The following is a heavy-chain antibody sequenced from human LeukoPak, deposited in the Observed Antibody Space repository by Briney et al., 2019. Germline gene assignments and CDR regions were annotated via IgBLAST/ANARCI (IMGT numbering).Heavy chain of an antibody. J-gene: IGHJ4*02. D-gene: IGHD3-3*01. Sequence: NPSETLFLTCTVSGYSISSGYYWGWIRQPPGKGLEWIGSIFQSGSTYYNPSLKSRVTISLDTSKNQFSLKLNSVTAADTAVYFCARDGLGFDTSGFSRWGQGTLVTVSS. CDR1: GYSISSGYY. CDR3: ARDGLGFDTSGFSR. V-gene: IGHV4-38-2*02. CDR2: IFQSGST.